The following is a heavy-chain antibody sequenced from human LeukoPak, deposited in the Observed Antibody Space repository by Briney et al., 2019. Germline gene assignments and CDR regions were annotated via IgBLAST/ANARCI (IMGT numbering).Heavy chain of an antibody. Sequence: GESLKISCKGSGYSFTSYWIGWVRQMPGKGLEWMGIIYPGDSDTRYSPSLQGQVTISADKSISTAYLQWSSLKASDTAMYYCARGTYSSGWYGGFDYWGQGTLVTVSS. CDR2: IYPGDSDT. J-gene: IGHJ4*02. V-gene: IGHV5-51*01. CDR1: GYSFTSYW. D-gene: IGHD6-19*01. CDR3: ARGTYSSGWYGGFDY.